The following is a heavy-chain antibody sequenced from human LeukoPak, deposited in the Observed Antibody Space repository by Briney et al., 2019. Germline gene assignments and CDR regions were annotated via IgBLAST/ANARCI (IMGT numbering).Heavy chain of an antibody. Sequence: GGSLRLSCAVSGFTFSSYWMSWVRQAPGKGLEWVANIKEDGSEKYYVESVRGRFTISRDNAKNSLYLQMNSLRADDTAVYYCARGDPDISFAVAGEASDIWGQGTMVTVSS. CDR2: IKEDGSEK. V-gene: IGHV3-7*01. D-gene: IGHD6-19*01. J-gene: IGHJ3*02. CDR3: ARGDPDISFAVAGEASDI. CDR1: GFTFSSYW.